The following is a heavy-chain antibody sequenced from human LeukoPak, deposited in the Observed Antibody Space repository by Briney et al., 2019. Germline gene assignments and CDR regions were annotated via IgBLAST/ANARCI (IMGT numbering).Heavy chain of an antibody. CDR2: IYTSGST. V-gene: IGHV4-4*07. Sequence: PSETLSLTCTVSGGSISSYYWSWIRQPAGKGLEWIGRIYTSGSTNYNPSLKSRVTMSVDTSENQFSLKLSSVTAADTAVYYCARDGLSGSGSGGYYYYGMDVWGQGTTVTVSS. CDR1: GGSISSYY. D-gene: IGHD3-10*01. J-gene: IGHJ6*02. CDR3: ARDGLSGSGSGGYYYYGMDV.